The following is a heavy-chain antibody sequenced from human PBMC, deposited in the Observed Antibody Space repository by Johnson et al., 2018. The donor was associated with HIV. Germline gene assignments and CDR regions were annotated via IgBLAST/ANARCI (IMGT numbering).Heavy chain of an antibody. CDR2: ISYDGSDK. V-gene: IGHV3-30*04. Sequence: QVQLVESGGVVVQPGGSLRLSCAASGFTFSSYAMHWVRQAPGKGLEWVAVISYDGSDKYYADSVKGRFTISRDNSKNTLYLQMNSLRAEDTAVYYCARRSGYAFDIWGQGTMVTVSS. CDR3: ARRSGYAFDI. D-gene: IGHD5-24*01. CDR1: GFTFSSYA. J-gene: IGHJ3*02.